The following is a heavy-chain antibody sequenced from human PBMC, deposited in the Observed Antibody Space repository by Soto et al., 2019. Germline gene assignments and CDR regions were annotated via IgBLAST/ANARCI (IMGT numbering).Heavy chain of an antibody. CDR1: GFTFSSYA. V-gene: IGHV3-23*01. J-gene: IGHJ6*02. D-gene: IGHD6-19*01. Sequence: LRLSCAASGFTFSSYAMSWVRQAPGKGLEWVSAISGNGGSTYYADSVKGRFTISRDNSKNTLYLQMNSLRAEDTAVYYCANEAVAGKYYYYGMDVWGQGTTVTVSS. CDR3: ANEAVAGKYYYYGMDV. CDR2: ISGNGGST.